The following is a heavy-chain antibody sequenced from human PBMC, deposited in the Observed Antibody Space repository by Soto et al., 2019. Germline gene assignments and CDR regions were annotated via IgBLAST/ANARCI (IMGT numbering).Heavy chain of an antibody. CDR2: IYYSGNT. CDR1: GGSITSNNW. CDR3: ARGFGHTSSWYFDL. J-gene: IGHJ4*02. D-gene: IGHD6-13*01. Sequence: QVQLQESGPGLVKPSGTLSLTCAVSGGSITSNNWWSWVRQPPGKGLEWIGEIYYSGNTNYNPSLRGRVSMSVGKSQNQFSLWLTSVTAADTAVYYCARGFGHTSSWYFDLWGQGILITVSS. V-gene: IGHV4-4*02.